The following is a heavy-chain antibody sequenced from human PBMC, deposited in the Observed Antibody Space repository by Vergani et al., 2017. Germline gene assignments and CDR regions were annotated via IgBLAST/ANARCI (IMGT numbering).Heavy chain of an antibody. CDR1: GFTFSSYE. CDR2: ISSSGSTI. V-gene: IGHV3-48*03. J-gene: IGHJ4*02. Sequence: EVQLVESGGGLVQPGGSLRLSCAASGFTFSSYEMNWVRQAPGKGLEWVSYISSSGSTIYYADSVKGRFTISRDNAKNSLYLQMNSLRAEDTAVYYCARRNYDYLFDYWGQGTLVTVSS. D-gene: IGHD3-16*01. CDR3: ARRNYDYLFDY.